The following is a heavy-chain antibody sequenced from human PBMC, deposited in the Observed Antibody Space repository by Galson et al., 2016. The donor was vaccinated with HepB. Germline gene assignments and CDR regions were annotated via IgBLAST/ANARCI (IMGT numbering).Heavy chain of an antibody. CDR3: AREGASLKRNLFEH. J-gene: IGHJ4*02. Sequence: TLSLTCTVSGTSISSGGYDWTWIRQHPGKGLEWIGYIYNSGSSHHNPSLKSRVSMSVDTSKNQFSLKLSSLTAADTAVYYCAREGASLKRNLFEHWGQGILVTVSS. CDR1: GTSISSGGYD. CDR2: IYNSGSS. V-gene: IGHV4-31*03. D-gene: IGHD1-14*01.